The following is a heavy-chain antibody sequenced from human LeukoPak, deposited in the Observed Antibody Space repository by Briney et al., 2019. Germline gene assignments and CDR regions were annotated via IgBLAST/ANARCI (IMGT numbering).Heavy chain of an antibody. V-gene: IGHV3-20*01. D-gene: IGHD6-13*01. CDR1: GFTFDDYG. CDR3: ARDKMIIAAAVDAFDI. Sequence: GGSLRLSCAASGFTFDDYGMSWVRQAPGKGLEWVSGINWNGGSTGYADSVKGRFTISRDNAKNSLYLQMNSLRAEDTALYHCARDKMIIAAAVDAFDIWGQGTMVTVSS. J-gene: IGHJ3*02. CDR2: INWNGGST.